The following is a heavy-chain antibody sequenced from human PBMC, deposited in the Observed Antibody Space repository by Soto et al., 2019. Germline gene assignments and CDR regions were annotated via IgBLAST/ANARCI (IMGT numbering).Heavy chain of an antibody. Sequence: QVQLQQWGAGLLKPSETLSLTCAVYGGSFSGYYWSWIRQPPGKGLEWIGEINHSGSTSYNPSLKSRVTISVDTSQNQFSLKLSSVTAADTAVYYCVRDGSGPLGYYYYYMDVWGKGTTVTVSS. J-gene: IGHJ6*03. CDR1: GGSFSGYY. V-gene: IGHV4-34*01. CDR3: VRDGSGPLGYYYYYMDV. CDR2: INHSGST. D-gene: IGHD3-10*01.